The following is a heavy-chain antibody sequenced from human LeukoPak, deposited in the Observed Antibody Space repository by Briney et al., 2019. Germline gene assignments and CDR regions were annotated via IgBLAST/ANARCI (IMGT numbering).Heavy chain of an antibody. CDR2: IYYSGST. D-gene: IGHD4-11*01. CDR3: VDQKTTVTTDYFDY. CDR1: GGSISSSYW. Sequence: PSETLSLTCAVSGGSISSSYWWSWVRQPPGKGLEWIGEIYYSGSTNYNPSLKSRVTISVDKSKSQFSLKLSSVTAADTAVYYCVDQKTTVTTDYFDYWGQGTLVTVSS. V-gene: IGHV4-4*02. J-gene: IGHJ4*02.